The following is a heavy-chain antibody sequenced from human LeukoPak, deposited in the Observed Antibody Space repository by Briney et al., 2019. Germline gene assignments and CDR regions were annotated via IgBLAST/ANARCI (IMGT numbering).Heavy chain of an antibody. CDR2: INPNSGGT. D-gene: IGHD4-17*01. Sequence: ASVKVSCKASGHTFTGYYMHWVRQAPGQGLKWMGRINPNSGGTNYAQKFEGWVTMTRDTSISTAYMELSRLRSDDTAVYYCATQRNDYGDYFDYWGQGTLVTVSS. CDR1: GHTFTGYY. CDR3: ATQRNDYGDYFDY. J-gene: IGHJ4*02. V-gene: IGHV1-2*04.